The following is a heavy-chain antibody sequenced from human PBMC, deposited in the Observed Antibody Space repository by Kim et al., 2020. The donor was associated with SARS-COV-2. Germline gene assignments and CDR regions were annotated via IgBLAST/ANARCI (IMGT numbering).Heavy chain of an antibody. CDR1: GFALSNFD. D-gene: IGHD2-15*01. CDR3: AKNSDPCSGGSCYSTSFDT. J-gene: IGHJ5*02. CDR2: IWSDGKNE. Sequence: GGSLRLSCTASGFALSNFDMHWVRQAPGKGLEWVAVIWSDGKNENYAESVKGRFTISRDNSQNTLYLQMNSLRVEDTAVYYCAKNSDPCSGGSCYSTSFDTWGQGTLVSVSS. V-gene: IGHV3-33*06.